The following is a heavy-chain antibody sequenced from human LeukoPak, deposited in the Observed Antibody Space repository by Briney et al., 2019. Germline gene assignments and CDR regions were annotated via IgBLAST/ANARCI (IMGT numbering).Heavy chain of an antibody. V-gene: IGHV5-51*01. J-gene: IGHJ5*02. CDR1: ENISSSYW. CDR3: ARQGHIVGGGWFDP. CDR2: IYHGDSTT. D-gene: IGHD2-15*01. Sequence: GASMKISRDGSENISSSYWNCWVRQTPGKPQGLIWVIYHGDSTTRYRQPFEGQITMSADKSTNTAYLQWRSLRASDSAMYYCARQGHIVGGGWFDPWGQGTLVTVSS.